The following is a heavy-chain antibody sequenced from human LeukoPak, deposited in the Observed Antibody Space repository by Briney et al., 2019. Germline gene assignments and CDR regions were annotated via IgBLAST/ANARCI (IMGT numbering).Heavy chain of an antibody. CDR1: GYTFTGYY. V-gene: IGHV1-2*02. CDR2: INPNSGGT. CDR3: AREHRPTYYDFWSGSGQDDDWFDP. J-gene: IGHJ5*02. D-gene: IGHD3-3*01. Sequence: ASVKVSCKASGYTFTGYYMHWVRQAPGQGLEWMGWINPNSGGTNYAQKFQGRVTMTRDTSISTAYMELSRLRPDDTAVYYCAREHRPTYYDFWSGSGQDDDWFDPWGQGTLVTVSS.